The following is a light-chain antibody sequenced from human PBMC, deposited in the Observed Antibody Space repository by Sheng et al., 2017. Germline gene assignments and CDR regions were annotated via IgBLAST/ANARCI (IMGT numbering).Light chain of an antibody. V-gene: IGKV3-15*01. CDR1: QSVAIN. Sequence: EIVMTQSPGTLSVSPGEGATLSCRASQSVAINLAWYQQKPGQSPRLLIYDASTRATGIPARFSGSGSETEFTLTISSLEPEDFAVYYCQQRSNWLTFGGGTKVEIK. J-gene: IGKJ4*01. CDR2: DAS. CDR3: QQRSNWLT.